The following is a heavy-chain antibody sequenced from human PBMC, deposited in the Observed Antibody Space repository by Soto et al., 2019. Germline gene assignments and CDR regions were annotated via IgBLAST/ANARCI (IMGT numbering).Heavy chain of an antibody. CDR3: AKDLNYPYYFDY. D-gene: IGHD3-10*01. J-gene: IGHJ4*02. CDR1: GFTFSSYG. CDR2: ISYDGSNK. Sequence: GGSLRLSCAASGFTFSSYGMHWVRQAPGKGLEWVAVISYDGSNKYYADSVKGRFTISRDNSKNTLYLQMNSLRAEDTAVYYCAKDLNYPYYFDYWGQGTLVTVSS. V-gene: IGHV3-30*18.